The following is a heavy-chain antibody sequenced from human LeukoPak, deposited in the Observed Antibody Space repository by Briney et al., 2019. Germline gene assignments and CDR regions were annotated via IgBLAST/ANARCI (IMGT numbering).Heavy chain of an antibody. J-gene: IGHJ4*02. D-gene: IGHD6-13*01. CDR3: ARGSTIAAAALDY. CDR2: INSGGSSA. CDR1: GFTFSSYA. V-gene: IGHV3-74*01. Sequence: GGSLRLSCAASGFTFSSYAVSWVRQVPGTGLVWVSHINSGGSSARYADPVKGRFTISRDNAKNTVYLQMNSLRGEDTAVYYCARGSTIAAAALDYWGQGTLVTVSS.